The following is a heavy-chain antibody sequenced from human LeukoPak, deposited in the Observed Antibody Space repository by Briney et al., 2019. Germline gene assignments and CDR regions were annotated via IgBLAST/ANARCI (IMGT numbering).Heavy chain of an antibody. J-gene: IGHJ6*02. CDR2: INHSGST. CDR1: GGSFSGYY. CDR3: ARARKYNWNDFSRVQYYYGMDV. D-gene: IGHD1-20*01. Sequence: SETLSLTCAVYGGSFSGYYWSWIRQPPGKGLEWIGEINHSGSTNYNPSLKSRVTISVDTSKNQFSLKLSSVTAADTAVYYCARARKYNWNDFSRVQYYYGMDVWGQGTTVTVSS. V-gene: IGHV4-34*01.